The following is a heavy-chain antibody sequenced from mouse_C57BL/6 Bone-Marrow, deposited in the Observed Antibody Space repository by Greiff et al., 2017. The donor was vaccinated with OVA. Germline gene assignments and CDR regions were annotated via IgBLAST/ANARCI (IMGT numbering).Heavy chain of an antibody. V-gene: IGHV1-81*01. D-gene: IGHD1-1*01. J-gene: IGHJ3*01. Sequence: QVQLQQSGAELARPGASVKLSCKASGYTFTSYGISWVKQRTGQGLEWIGEIYPRSGNTYYNEKFKGKATLTADKSSSTAYMELRSLTSEDSAVYFWARSPVTTVEAWFAYWGQGTLVTVSA. CDR3: ARSPVTTVEAWFAY. CDR2: IYPRSGNT. CDR1: GYTFTSYG.